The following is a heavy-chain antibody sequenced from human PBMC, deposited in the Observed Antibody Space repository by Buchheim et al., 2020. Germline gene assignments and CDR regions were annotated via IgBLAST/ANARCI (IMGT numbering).Heavy chain of an antibody. J-gene: IGHJ6*02. CDR3: ARAPVSYSGSYYTSYYYYGMDV. D-gene: IGHD1-26*01. Sequence: QVQLQQWGAGLLKPSETLSLTCAVYGGSFSGYYWSWIRQPPGKGLEWIGEINHSGSTNYNPSLKSRVTISVDTSKNQFSLKLSSVTAADTAVYYCARAPVSYSGSYYTSYYYYGMDVWGQGTT. CDR1: GGSFSGYY. CDR2: INHSGST. V-gene: IGHV4-34*01.